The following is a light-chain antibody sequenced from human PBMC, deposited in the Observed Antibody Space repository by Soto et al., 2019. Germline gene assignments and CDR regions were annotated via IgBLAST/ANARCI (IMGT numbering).Light chain of an antibody. CDR1: QSVSSW. CDR2: DAS. CDR3: QQYISFPKT. J-gene: IGKJ1*01. V-gene: IGKV1-5*01. Sequence: DIQMTQSPPTLPAFVGDTVTITCRASQSVSSWLAWYQQKPGTAPNLLIYDASSLASGVPSRFSGSGSGTKFPLTIRSLQPDDFATYYCQQYISFPKTFGQGTKVE.